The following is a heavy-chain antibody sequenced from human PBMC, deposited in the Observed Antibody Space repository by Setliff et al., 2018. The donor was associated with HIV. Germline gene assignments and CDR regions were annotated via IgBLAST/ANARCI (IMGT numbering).Heavy chain of an antibody. V-gene: IGHV4-61*09. CDR3: AGRPVGYCPRTSSVCYFDP. D-gene: IGHD2-2*01. CDR2: THTSGTP. J-gene: IGHJ5*02. CDR1: GASISSGFYY. Sequence: KTSETLSLTCTVSGASISSGFYYWSWVRQPAGEGLEWIGHTHTSGTPSYNPSLKSRVTISVDTSKNQFSLKLSSLTAADTAMYFCAGRPVGYCPRTSSVCYFDPWGQGTLV.